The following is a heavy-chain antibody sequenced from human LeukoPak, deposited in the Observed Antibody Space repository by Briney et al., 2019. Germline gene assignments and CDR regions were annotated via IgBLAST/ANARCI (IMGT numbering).Heavy chain of an antibody. V-gene: IGHV3-74*01. CDR3: ARPFSSSWPNWFDP. CDR2: INPDGTTT. Sequence: GGSLRLSCAASGFTFSTYWMHWVRQAPGKGLVWVSRINPDGTTTSYADSVKGRFTISRDNAKDTVYLQMNSLRAEDTAVYYCARPFSSSWPNWFDPWGQGTLVTVSS. J-gene: IGHJ5*02. D-gene: IGHD6-13*01. CDR1: GFTFSTYW.